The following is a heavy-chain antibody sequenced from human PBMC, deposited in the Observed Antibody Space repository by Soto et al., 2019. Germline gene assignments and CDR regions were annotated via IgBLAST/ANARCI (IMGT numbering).Heavy chain of an antibody. J-gene: IGHJ6*02. D-gene: IGHD6-19*01. Sequence: EVQLVESGGGLVKPGGSLGLSCEAPGSTSRNYSLNWFGRAQGKGREWVSSFSRSSSNIYYADSVKGRFTISRDNAKNALYLHMNSLRAGDTAVYYCARDLKVAGANSYYYYGMDVWGQGTTVIVSS. V-gene: IGHV3-21*01. CDR3: ARDLKVAGANSYYYYGMDV. CDR1: GSTSRNYS. CDR2: FSRSSSNI.